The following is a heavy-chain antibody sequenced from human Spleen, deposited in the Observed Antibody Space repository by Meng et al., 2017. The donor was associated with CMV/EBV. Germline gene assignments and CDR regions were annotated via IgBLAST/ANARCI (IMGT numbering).Heavy chain of an antibody. CDR1: EHTFTSYY. J-gene: IGHJ4*02. CDR3: ARGWLQEYYFDY. Sequence: SCKASEHTFTSYYMHWVRQAPGQGLEWMGIINPSGGSTRYAQKFQGRVTMTRDTSTSTVYMEVSSPRSEDTAVYYCARGWLQEYYFDYWGQGTLVTVSS. V-gene: IGHV1-46*01. CDR2: INPSGGST. D-gene: IGHD5-24*01.